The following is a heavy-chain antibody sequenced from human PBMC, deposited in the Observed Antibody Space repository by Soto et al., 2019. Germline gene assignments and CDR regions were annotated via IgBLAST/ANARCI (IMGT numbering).Heavy chain of an antibody. CDR3: ARDWGDSSSWYGEVDY. D-gene: IGHD6-13*01. Sequence: QVQLVQSGAEVKKPGASVKVSCKASGYTFTGYYMHWVRQAPGQGLEWMGWINPNSGGTNYAQKFQGRVTMTRDTAISTAYMELSRLRSDDTAVYYCARDWGDSSSWYGEVDYWCQGTLVTVSS. J-gene: IGHJ4*02. CDR1: GYTFTGYY. V-gene: IGHV1-2*02. CDR2: INPNSGGT.